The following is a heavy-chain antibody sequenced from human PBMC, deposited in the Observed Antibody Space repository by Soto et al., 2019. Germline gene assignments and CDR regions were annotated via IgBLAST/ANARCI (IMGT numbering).Heavy chain of an antibody. D-gene: IGHD6-19*01. Sequence: QVQLVQSGAEEKKPGASVKVSCKASGYTFTVYAMHLVRQAPGQRLEWMGWINAGNGNTKYSQKFQGRVTITRDTSASTAYMELSSLRSEDTAVYYCARAVAVADDFDYWGQGTLVTVSS. CDR3: ARAVAVADDFDY. CDR2: INAGNGNT. CDR1: GYTFTVYA. V-gene: IGHV1-3*05. J-gene: IGHJ4*02.